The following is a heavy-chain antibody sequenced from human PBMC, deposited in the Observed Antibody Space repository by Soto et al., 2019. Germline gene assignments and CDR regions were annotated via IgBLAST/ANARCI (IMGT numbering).Heavy chain of an antibody. J-gene: IGHJ6*02. V-gene: IGHV4-59*01. D-gene: IGHD6-13*01. Sequence: SETLSLTCTFSGLSISGYYWILIRQPPGKGLEWIGYMYNTGSTVYDPSFKSRVTISVDTSKNQFSLKLNSVTAADTAMYYCARHRVSTAAARYYYYYGMDVWGQGTTVTVSS. CDR1: GLSISGYY. CDR2: MYNTGST. CDR3: ARHRVSTAAARYYYYYGMDV.